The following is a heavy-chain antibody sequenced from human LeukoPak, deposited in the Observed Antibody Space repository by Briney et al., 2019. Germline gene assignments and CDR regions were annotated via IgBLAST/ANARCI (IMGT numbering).Heavy chain of an antibody. J-gene: IGHJ4*02. V-gene: IGHV3-53*01. CDR2: VYPGGST. Sequence: QPGGSLRLSCAASGFTVSSNYMSWVRQAPGKGLEWISLVYPGGSTYYADSVKGRFTISRDNSKNTLYLQMNSLRAEDTAVYYCATSPASSCLDDWGQGTLVTVSS. D-gene: IGHD6-13*01. CDR3: ATSPASSCLDD. CDR1: GFTVSSNY.